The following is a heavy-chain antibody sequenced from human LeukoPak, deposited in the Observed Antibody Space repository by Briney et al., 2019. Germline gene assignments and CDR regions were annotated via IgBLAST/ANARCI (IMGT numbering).Heavy chain of an antibody. CDR3: ARDRGAAGTYNWFDP. CDR2: IYTSGST. CDR1: GGSISSYY. D-gene: IGHD6-13*01. J-gene: IGHJ5*02. V-gene: IGHV4-4*07. Sequence: SETLSLTCTVSGGSISSYYWSWIRQPAGKGLEWIGRIYTSGSTNYNPSLKSRVTMSVDTSKNQFSLKLSSVTAADTAVYYCARDRGAAGTYNWFDPWGQGTLVTVSS.